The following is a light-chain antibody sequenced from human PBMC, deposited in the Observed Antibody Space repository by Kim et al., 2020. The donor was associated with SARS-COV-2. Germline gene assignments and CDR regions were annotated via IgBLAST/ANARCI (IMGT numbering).Light chain of an antibody. J-gene: IGKJ5*01. CDR2: GAS. Sequence: ASVGDRVTITCRVSQDIRNDLGWYQQNPGRAPKRLIYGASSLQSGFPSWFSGSGSGTEFTLTICSLQPEDFATYFCLQHNTYPSTFGQGTRLEIK. CDR3: LQHNTYPST. V-gene: IGKV1-17*01. CDR1: QDIRND.